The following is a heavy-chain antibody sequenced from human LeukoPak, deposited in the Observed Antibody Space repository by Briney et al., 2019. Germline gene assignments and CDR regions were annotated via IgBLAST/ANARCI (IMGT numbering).Heavy chain of an antibody. J-gene: IGHJ5*02. D-gene: IGHD4-17*01. Sequence: ASVKVSCKASGGTFSSYAISWVRQAPGQGLEWMGGIIPIFGTANYAQKFQGRVTITTDESTSTAYMELSSLRSEDTAVYYCAGVEPTVTTPEVWFDPWGQGTLVTVSS. CDR1: GGTFSSYA. CDR3: AGVEPTVTTPEVWFDP. V-gene: IGHV1-69*05. CDR2: IIPIFGTA.